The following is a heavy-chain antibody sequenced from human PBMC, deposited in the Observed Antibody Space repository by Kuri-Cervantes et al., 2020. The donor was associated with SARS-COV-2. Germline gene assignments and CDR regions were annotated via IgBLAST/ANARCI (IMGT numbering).Heavy chain of an antibody. CDR2: ISSSSSYI. V-gene: IGHV3-21*01. CDR1: GFTFSSYS. CDR3: ARQVFDAFDI. J-gene: IGHJ3*02. Sequence: GESLKISCAASGFTFSSYSMNWVRQAPGKGLVWVSSISSSSSYIYYADSVKGRFTISRDNAKNSLYLQMNSLRAEDTAVYYCARQVFDAFDIWGQGTMVTVSS.